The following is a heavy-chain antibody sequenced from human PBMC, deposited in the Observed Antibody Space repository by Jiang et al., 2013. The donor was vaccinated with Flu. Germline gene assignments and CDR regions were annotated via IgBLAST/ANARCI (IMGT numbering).Heavy chain of an antibody. D-gene: IGHD4-23*01. CDR2: FDPEDGET. CDR3: ATIVYGGNTSYYFDY. CDR1: GYTLTELS. J-gene: IGHJ4*02. Sequence: AEVKKPGASVKVSCKVSGYTLTELSMHWVRQAPGKGLEWMGGFDPEDGETIYAQKSQGRVTMTEDTSTDTAYMELSSLRSEDTAVYYCATIVYGGNTSYYFDYWGQGTLVTVSS. V-gene: IGHV1-24*01.